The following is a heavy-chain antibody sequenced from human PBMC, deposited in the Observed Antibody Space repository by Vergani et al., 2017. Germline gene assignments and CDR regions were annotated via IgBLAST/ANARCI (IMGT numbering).Heavy chain of an antibody. CDR1: GFTFTSYA. CDR2: ISGSGATS. Sequence: EVRLLESGGGLVQPGGSLRLSCVGSGFTFTSYAMNWVRQAPGKGLEWVSGISGSGATSYYAESMKGRFAMSRDNSKNTLYLEMNRLNVDDTAIYYCGKTQGTVVGTWWFDPWGQGTPVTVSS. J-gene: IGHJ5*02. CDR3: GKTQGTVVGTWWFDP. V-gene: IGHV3-23*01. D-gene: IGHD1-7*01.